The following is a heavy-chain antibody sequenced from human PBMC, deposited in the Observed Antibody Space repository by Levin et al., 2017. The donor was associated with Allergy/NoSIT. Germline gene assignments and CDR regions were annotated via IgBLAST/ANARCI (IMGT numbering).Heavy chain of an antibody. Sequence: ASVKVSCKASGGTFSSYAISWVRQAPGQGLEWMGRIIPILGIANYAQKFQGRVTITADKSTSTAYMELSSLRSEDTAVYYCARDLYYAPQPFDYWGQGTLVTVSS. CDR2: IIPILGIA. D-gene: IGHD2-2*01. J-gene: IGHJ4*02. CDR1: GGTFSSYA. V-gene: IGHV1-69*04. CDR3: ARDLYYAPQPFDY.